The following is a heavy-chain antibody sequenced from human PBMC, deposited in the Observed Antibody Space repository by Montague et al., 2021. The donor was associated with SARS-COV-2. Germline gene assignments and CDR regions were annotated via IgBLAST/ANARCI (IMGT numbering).Heavy chain of an antibody. J-gene: IGHJ4*02. Sequence: SETLSLTCTVSGASISSSYWGWIRQTAGKGLEWIGRIDTSGSPKYDPSLKSRVTMSLDTSKNQFSLNLRSVTAADTAVYFCGGVILSATSNPFDCWGPGTLVTVSS. CDR2: IDTSGSP. V-gene: IGHV4-4*07. D-gene: IGHD2-15*01. CDR3: GGVILSATSNPFDC. CDR1: GASISSSY.